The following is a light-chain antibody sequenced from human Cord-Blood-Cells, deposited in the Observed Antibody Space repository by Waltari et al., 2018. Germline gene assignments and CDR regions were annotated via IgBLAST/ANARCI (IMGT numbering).Light chain of an antibody. J-gene: IGKJ1*01. CDR2: ASS. Sequence: DIQLTQSPSFLSASVGDRVTITCRASQGISSYLAWYQQKPGKAPKLLIYASSTLQSGVPSRFSGSGYGTEFTLTISSLQPEDFATYYCQQLNSYPRGTFGQGTKVEIK. CDR1: QGISSY. V-gene: IGKV1-9*01. CDR3: QQLNSYPRGT.